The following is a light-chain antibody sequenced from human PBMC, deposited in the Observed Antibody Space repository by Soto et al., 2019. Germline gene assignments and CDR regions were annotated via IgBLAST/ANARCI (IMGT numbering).Light chain of an antibody. V-gene: IGKV3-15*01. Sequence: EIVMTQSPATLSVSPGERATLSCRASQSVSNNLAWYQKKPGQAPRLLIYGASTRATGIPARFSGSGSGTEFPLTISSLPSEDFAFYYCQQYNNWWTFGQGTRVDIK. CDR1: QSVSNN. CDR2: GAS. CDR3: QQYNNWWT. J-gene: IGKJ1*01.